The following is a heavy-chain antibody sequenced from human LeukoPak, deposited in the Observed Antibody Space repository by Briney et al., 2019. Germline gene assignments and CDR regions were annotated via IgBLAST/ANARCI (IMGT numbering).Heavy chain of an antibody. V-gene: IGHV1-2*02. Sequence: AASVKVSCKASGYSFTAFYIHWVRQAPGQGLEWMGRIHPRSGETNYAYKFRGRVTMTRDTSISTTYMDLGSLGSDDTAVYYCARDGEYGTGSYYRGCFDYWGQGTLVTVSS. D-gene: IGHD3-10*01. J-gene: IGHJ4*02. CDR3: ARDGEYGTGSYYRGCFDY. CDR1: GYSFTAFY. CDR2: IHPRSGET.